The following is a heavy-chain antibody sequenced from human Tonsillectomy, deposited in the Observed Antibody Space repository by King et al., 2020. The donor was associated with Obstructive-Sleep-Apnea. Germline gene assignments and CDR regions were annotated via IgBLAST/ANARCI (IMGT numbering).Heavy chain of an antibody. Sequence: VQLQESGPGLVKPSETLSLTCTVSGGSISSYYWSWIRQPPGQGLEWMGYIYYSGSTTYNPSLKSRVTISVETSKNQFSLKMSSVTAAETAVYYCARDQECGLWCLDYWGQGTLVTVSS. J-gene: IGHJ4*02. V-gene: IGHV4-59*01. CDR3: ARDQECGLWCLDY. CDR2: IYYSGST. D-gene: IGHD2-8*01. CDR1: GGSISSYY.